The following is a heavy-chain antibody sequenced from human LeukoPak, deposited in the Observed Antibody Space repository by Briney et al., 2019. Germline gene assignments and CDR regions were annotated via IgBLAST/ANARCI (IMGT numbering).Heavy chain of an antibody. CDR3: ARNPVTGENPKFDY. D-gene: IGHD6-19*01. CDR2: THSSGNT. V-gene: IGHV4-4*07. Sequence: PSETLSLTCIVSDGSISQYFWSWIRQPAGKGLEWIGRTHSSGNTNYNPSLRSRVTMSLDTSKNQFSLRLTSVTAADTAVYYCARNPVTGENPKFDYWGQGTLVTVSS. J-gene: IGHJ4*02. CDR1: DGSISQYF.